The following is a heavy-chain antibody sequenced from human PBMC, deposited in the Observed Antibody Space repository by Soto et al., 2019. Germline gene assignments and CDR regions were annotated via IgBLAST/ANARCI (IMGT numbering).Heavy chain of an antibody. D-gene: IGHD5-12*01. CDR1: GFTFSDYY. V-gene: IGHV3-11*01. CDR3: ARAPPRYSGYDPTGFFDY. J-gene: IGHJ4*02. CDR2: ISSSGSTI. Sequence: QVQLVESGGGLVKPGGSLRLSCAASGFTFSDYYMSWIRQAPGKGLEWVSYISSSGSTIYYADSVKDRFTISRDTAKNSLYLQMNSLRAEDTAVYYFARAPPRYSGYDPTGFFDYWGQGTLVTVSS.